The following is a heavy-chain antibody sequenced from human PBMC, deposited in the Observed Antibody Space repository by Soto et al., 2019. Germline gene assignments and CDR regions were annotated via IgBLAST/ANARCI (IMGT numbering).Heavy chain of an antibody. J-gene: IGHJ6*03. CDR1: GYTFTGYY. V-gene: IGHV1-2*04. CDR2: INPNSGGT. CDR3: ARDGGSYGYYYYYMDV. D-gene: IGHD5-18*01. Sequence: GASVKVSCKASGYTFTGYYMHWVRQAPGQGLEWMGWINPNSGGTNYAQKFQGWVTMTRDTSISTAYMELSRLRSDDTAVYYCARDGGSYGYYYYYMDVWGKGTTVTVSS.